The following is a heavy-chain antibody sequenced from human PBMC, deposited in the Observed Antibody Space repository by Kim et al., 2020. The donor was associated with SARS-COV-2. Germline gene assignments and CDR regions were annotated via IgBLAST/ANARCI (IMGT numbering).Heavy chain of an antibody. CDR3: ARDLNPGSYLNWFDP. Sequence: HTFQGRVTVTADESTGTAYMELRSLESEDTAVYYCARDLNPGSYLNWFDPWGQGTLVTVSS. V-gene: IGHV1-69*01. J-gene: IGHJ5*02. D-gene: IGHD2-15*01.